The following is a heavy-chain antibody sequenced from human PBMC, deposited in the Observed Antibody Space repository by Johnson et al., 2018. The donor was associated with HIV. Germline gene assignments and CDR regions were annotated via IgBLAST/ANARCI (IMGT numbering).Heavy chain of an antibody. CDR1: GFTVSSNY. V-gene: IGHV3-66*01. CDR3: ARDNSRSWFDYHAFDI. Sequence: VQLVESGGGLVQPGGSLRLSCVASGFTVSSNYMNWVRQAPGKGLEWVSVIYSGGSTYYADSVKGRFTISRDNSKNTLYFQMNSLRAEDTAVYYCARDNSRSWFDYHAFDIWGQGTMVTVSS. CDR2: IYSGGST. D-gene: IGHD6-13*01. J-gene: IGHJ3*02.